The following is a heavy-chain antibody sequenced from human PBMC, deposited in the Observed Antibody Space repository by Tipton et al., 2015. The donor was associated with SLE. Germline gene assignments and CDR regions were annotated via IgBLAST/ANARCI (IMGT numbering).Heavy chain of an antibody. Sequence: GSLRLSCAASEFTFDDYAMHWVRQAPGKGLEWVSVIIWDGGRTHYTDSVKGRFTISRDNAKSSLYLQMNSLRAEDTAVYYCAREGSGTPDYWGQGTLVTVSS. CDR2: IIWDGGRT. D-gene: IGHD1-26*01. CDR1: EFTFDDYA. J-gene: IGHJ4*02. V-gene: IGHV3-43D*03. CDR3: AREGSGTPDY.